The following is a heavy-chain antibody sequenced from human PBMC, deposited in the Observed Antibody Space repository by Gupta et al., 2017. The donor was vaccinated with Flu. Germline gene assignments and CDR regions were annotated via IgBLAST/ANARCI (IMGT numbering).Heavy chain of an antibody. V-gene: IGHV4-34*01. Sequence: QVQLQQWGAGLLKPSETLSLTCAVYGGSFSGYYWSWIRQSPGKGLEWIGEINHSGSTNYNPSLKSRVTISVDTSKNQFSLKLSSVTAADTAVYYCASWTRSPPRGKFDYWGQGTLVTVSS. J-gene: IGHJ4*02. CDR2: INHSGST. CDR1: GGSFSGYY. CDR3: ASWTRSPPRGKFDY. D-gene: IGHD3/OR15-3a*01.